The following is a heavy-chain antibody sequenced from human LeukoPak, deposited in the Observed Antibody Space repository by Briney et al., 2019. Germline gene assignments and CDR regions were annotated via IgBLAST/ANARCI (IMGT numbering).Heavy chain of an antibody. CDR3: ARVPGAMGYYYMDV. Sequence: SETLSITCTVSGGSISSSSYYWGWIRQPPGKGLEWIGEINHSGSTNYNPSLRSRVTISVDTSKNQFSLKLRYVTAADTAVYYCARVPGAMGYYYMDVWGKGTTVSVSS. V-gene: IGHV4-39*07. D-gene: IGHD2-2*01. CDR2: INHSGST. CDR1: GGSISSSSYY. J-gene: IGHJ6*03.